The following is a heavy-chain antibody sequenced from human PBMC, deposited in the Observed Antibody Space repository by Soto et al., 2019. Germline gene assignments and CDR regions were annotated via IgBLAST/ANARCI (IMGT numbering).Heavy chain of an antibody. V-gene: IGHV3-23*01. D-gene: IGHD2-15*01. J-gene: IGHJ4*02. Sequence: EVQLLESGGGLVQAGGSLRLSCAATGFTVRTNGMSWVRQAPGKGLEWVASFSSGSSDTHYAYSLKGRFAISRDNSKNTLYLQMNSLRVEDTALYYCAGHGGYSYLGQGTLVTVSS. CDR1: GFTVRTNG. CDR2: FSSGSSDT. CDR3: AGHGGYSY.